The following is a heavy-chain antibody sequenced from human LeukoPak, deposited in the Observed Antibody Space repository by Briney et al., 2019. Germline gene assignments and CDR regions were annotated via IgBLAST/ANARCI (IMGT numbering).Heavy chain of an antibody. CDR2: ISGSGGST. V-gene: IGHV3-23*01. CDR1: GFRFSSYA. Sequence: GGSLRLSCAASGFRFSSYAMSWVRQAPGKGLEWVSGISGSGGSTNYADSVKGRFTISRDNSKNTLYLQMNSLRAEDMAVYYCAKSGYSSSWYSLIDYWGQGTLVTVSS. D-gene: IGHD6-13*01. J-gene: IGHJ4*02. CDR3: AKSGYSSSWYSLIDY.